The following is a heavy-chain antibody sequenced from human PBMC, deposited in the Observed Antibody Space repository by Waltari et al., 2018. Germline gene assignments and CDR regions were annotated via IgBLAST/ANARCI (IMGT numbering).Heavy chain of an antibody. Sequence: QVQLVQSGAEVKKPGASVKVSCKASGYTFTSYYMHWVRQAPGQGLEWMGIINPSGGSTSYAQKFQGRVTMTRDTSTSTVYMELSSLRSEDTAVYYCARGRAQIMITFGGLLDAFDIWGQGTMVTVSS. CDR3: ARGRAQIMITFGGLLDAFDI. V-gene: IGHV1-46*01. J-gene: IGHJ3*02. D-gene: IGHD3-16*01. CDR1: GYTFTSYY. CDR2: INPSGGST.